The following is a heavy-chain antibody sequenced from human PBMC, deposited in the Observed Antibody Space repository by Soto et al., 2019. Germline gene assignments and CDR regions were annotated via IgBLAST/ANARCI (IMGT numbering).Heavy chain of an antibody. CDR3: ARGGWGPPFDL. D-gene: IGHD3-16*01. Sequence: QVQLVQSGADMKKPGASVKVSCKASGYTFTHYDINWVRQATGQGLEWMGWMHPNTGNTGFAQKFQDRVTMSRNTFISSAYMELSSLRSEDTAIYFCARGGWGPPFDLWGQGAPVTVSS. V-gene: IGHV1-8*01. CDR1: GYTFTHYD. J-gene: IGHJ4*02. CDR2: MHPNTGNT.